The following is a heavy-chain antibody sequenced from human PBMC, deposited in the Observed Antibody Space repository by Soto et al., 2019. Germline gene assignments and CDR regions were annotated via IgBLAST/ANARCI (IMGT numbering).Heavy chain of an antibody. V-gene: IGHV3-15*01. CDR3: TTLGRDAIGVYYYYYMDV. CDR1: GFTFSNAW. J-gene: IGHJ6*03. D-gene: IGHD3-3*01. CDR2: IKSKTDGGTT. Sequence: EVQLVESGGGLVKPGGSLRLSCAASGFTFSNAWMSWVRQAPGKGPEWVGRIKSKTDGGTTDYAAPVKGRFTISRDDSKNTLYLQMNSLKTEDTAVYYCTTLGRDAIGVYYYYYMDVWGKGTTVTVSS.